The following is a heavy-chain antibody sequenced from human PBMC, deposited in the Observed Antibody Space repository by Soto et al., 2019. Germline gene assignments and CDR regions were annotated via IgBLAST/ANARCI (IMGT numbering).Heavy chain of an antibody. CDR3: AREGTTSYYYYYGMDV. CDR2: IYYSGST. CDR1: GGSISSGGYY. Sequence: SETLSLTCTVSGGSISSGGYYWSWIRQHPGKGLEWIGYIYYSGSTNYNPSLKSRVTISVDTSKNQFSLKLSSVTAANTAVYYCAREGTTSYYYYYGMDVWGQGTTVTVSS. J-gene: IGHJ6*02. V-gene: IGHV4-61*08. D-gene: IGHD1-1*01.